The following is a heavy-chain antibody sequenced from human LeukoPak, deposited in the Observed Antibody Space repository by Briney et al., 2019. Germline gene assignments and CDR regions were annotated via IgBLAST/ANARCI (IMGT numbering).Heavy chain of an antibody. Sequence: ASVNVSCKASGDTFSSFGFSWVRQAPGQGLEWMGWISIYNGNTHYAQKFQGRVTMTRDTSTSTVYMELSSLRSEDTAVYYCARGGAIDVVVVAATDPWGQGTLVTVSS. J-gene: IGHJ5*02. CDR1: GDTFSSFG. CDR3: ARGGAIDVVVVAATDP. V-gene: IGHV1-18*01. D-gene: IGHD2-15*01. CDR2: ISIYNGNT.